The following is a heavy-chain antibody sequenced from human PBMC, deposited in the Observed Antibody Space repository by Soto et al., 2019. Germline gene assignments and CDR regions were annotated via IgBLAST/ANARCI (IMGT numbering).Heavy chain of an antibody. V-gene: IGHV2-70*04. CDR2: IDWDDDK. Sequence: SGPTLVNPTQNLILTCTFSGFSLTSSGMRVSWIRQPPGKALEWLARIDWDDDKFYNTPLKTRLTISKDTSKSQVVLTMTNLDPTDTATYYCARTLDFGDHQSFDYWGQGTPVTVSS. CDR3: ARTLDFGDHQSFDY. J-gene: IGHJ4*02. CDR1: GFSLTSSGMR. D-gene: IGHD2-21*02.